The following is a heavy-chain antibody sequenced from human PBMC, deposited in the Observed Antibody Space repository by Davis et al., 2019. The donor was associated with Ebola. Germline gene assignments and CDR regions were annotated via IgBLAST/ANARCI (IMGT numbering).Heavy chain of an antibody. Sequence: AASVKVSCTASGYTFTSYAMHWVRQAPGQRLEWMGWINAGNGNTKYSQKFQGRVTITRDTSASTAYMELSSLRSEDTAVYYCAGGSSKAYYYYGMDVWGQGTTVTVSS. CDR3: AGGSSKAYYYYGMDV. J-gene: IGHJ6*02. V-gene: IGHV1-3*01. D-gene: IGHD6-6*01. CDR2: INAGNGNT. CDR1: GYTFTSYA.